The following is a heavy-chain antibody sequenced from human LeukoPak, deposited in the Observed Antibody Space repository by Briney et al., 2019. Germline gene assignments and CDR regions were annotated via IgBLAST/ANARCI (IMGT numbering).Heavy chain of an antibody. CDR2: IRYDGSNK. D-gene: IGHD6-19*01. V-gene: IGHV3-30*02. CDR1: GFTFSSYG. J-gene: IGHJ5*02. CDR3: VTSGWSS. Sequence: PGGSLRLSCAASGFTFSSYGMHWVRQAPGKGLEWVAFIRYDGSNKYYADSVKGRFTISRDNAKNSLYLQMNSLRAEDTAVYYCVTSGWSSWGQGTLVTVSS.